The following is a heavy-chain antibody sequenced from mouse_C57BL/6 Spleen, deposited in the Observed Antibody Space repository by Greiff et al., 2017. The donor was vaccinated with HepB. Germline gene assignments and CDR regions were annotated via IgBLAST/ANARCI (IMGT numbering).Heavy chain of an antibody. Sequence: EVQLQQSGPELVKPGASVKIPCKASGYTFTDYNMDWVKQSHGKSLEWIGDINPNNGGTIYNQKFKGKATLTVDKSSSTAYMELRSLTSEDTAVYYCARKEGTYDGFPWFAYWGQGTLVTVSA. J-gene: IGHJ3*01. CDR2: INPNNGGT. D-gene: IGHD2-3*01. CDR1: GYTFTDYN. CDR3: ARKEGTYDGFPWFAY. V-gene: IGHV1-18*01.